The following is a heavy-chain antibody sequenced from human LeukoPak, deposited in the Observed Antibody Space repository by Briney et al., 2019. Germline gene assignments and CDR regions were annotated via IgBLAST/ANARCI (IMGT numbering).Heavy chain of an antibody. CDR2: IIPIFGTK. CDR3: ARDLDGSGSYYTDY. Sequence: SVKVSCKASGGTFSGYALSWVRQAPGQGLEWMGGIIPIFGTKNYAQTFQGRVTITADESTSTAYMELSSLRSEDTAVYYCARDLDGSGSYYTDYWGQGTLVTVSS. CDR1: GGTFSGYA. J-gene: IGHJ4*02. V-gene: IGHV1-69*13. D-gene: IGHD3-10*01.